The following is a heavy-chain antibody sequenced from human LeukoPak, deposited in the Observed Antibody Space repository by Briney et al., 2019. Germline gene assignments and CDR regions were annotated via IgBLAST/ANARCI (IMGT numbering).Heavy chain of an antibody. J-gene: IGHJ4*02. CDR2: INPDGSRT. Sequence: GGSLRLSCTASGFSFTTYSMTWVRQAPGKGLVWVSRINPDGSRTDYADSVRGRFTISRDTAKNTLYLQMNSLRVEDTAVYYCAKSMSGLDDYWGQGTLVTVSS. CDR3: AKSMSGLDDY. V-gene: IGHV3-74*01. CDR1: GFSFTTYS. D-gene: IGHD3-3*01.